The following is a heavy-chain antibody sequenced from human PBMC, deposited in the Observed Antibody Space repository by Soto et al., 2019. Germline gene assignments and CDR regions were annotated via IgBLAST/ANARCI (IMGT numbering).Heavy chain of an antibody. Sequence: EVQLLESGGGLVQPGGSLRLSCAASGFTFSSYAMSWVRQAPGKGLEWVSAISGSGGSTYYADSVKGRFTISRDNSKNKLYLQMNSLGAEDTAVYYCAKDGGYSYGYSPRYYYGMDVWGQGTTVTVSS. CDR3: AKDGGYSYGYSPRYYYGMDV. J-gene: IGHJ6*02. CDR1: GFTFSSYA. CDR2: ISGSGGST. V-gene: IGHV3-23*01. D-gene: IGHD5-18*01.